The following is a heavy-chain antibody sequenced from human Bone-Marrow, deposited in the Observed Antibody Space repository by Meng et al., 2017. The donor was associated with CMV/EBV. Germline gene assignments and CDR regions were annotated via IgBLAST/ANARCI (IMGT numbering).Heavy chain of an antibody. Sequence: GESLKISCAASGFTFSSYWMHWVRQAPGKGLVWVSRINSDGSSTSYADSVKGRFTISRDNAKNTLYLQVNSLRAEDTAVYYCARTRAKWLRFWTVDYFDYWGQGTLVTVSS. J-gene: IGHJ4*02. V-gene: IGHV3-74*01. CDR2: INSDGSST. CDR3: ARTRAKWLRFWTVDYFDY. D-gene: IGHD5-12*01. CDR1: GFTFSSYW.